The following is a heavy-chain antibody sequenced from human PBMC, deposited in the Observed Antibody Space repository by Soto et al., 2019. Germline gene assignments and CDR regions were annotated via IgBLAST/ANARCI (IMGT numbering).Heavy chain of an antibody. J-gene: IGHJ4*02. CDR1: GFTFSSYG. CDR2: ISYDGSNK. CDR3: AIRPSRQLQSGTPKRFAY. V-gene: IGHV3-30*03. Sequence: GGSLRLSCAASGFTFSSYGMHWVRQAPGKGLEWGAVISYDGSNKYYADSVKGRFTISRDNYKNTLYLQMNSLRAEDTAVYYCAIRPSRQLQSGTPKRFAYWGQGTLVTLSS. D-gene: IGHD5-18*01.